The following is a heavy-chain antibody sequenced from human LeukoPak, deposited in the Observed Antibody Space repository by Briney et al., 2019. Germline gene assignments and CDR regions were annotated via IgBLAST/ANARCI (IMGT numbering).Heavy chain of an antibody. CDR1: GYTFTSYG. Sequence: ASVKVSCKDSGYTFTSYGISWVRQAPGQGLEWMGRISAYNGNTNYAQKLQGRVTMTTDTSTSTAYMELRSLRSDDTAVYYCARGPWLLLALPDTPNDYWGQGTLVTVSS. J-gene: IGHJ4*02. CDR3: ARGPWLLLALPDTPNDY. V-gene: IGHV1-18*01. CDR2: ISAYNGNT. D-gene: IGHD3-22*01.